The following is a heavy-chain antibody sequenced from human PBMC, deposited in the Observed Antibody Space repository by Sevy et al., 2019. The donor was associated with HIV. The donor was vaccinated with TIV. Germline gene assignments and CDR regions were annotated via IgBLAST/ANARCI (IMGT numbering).Heavy chain of an antibody. CDR3: ARDMKSYAAFDI. J-gene: IGHJ3*02. Sequence: GGSLRLSCAASGFIFSSYSMNWVRQAPGKGLEWVSSISSSSSYIYYADSVKGRFTISRDNAKNSLYLQMNSLRAEDTAVYYCARDMKSYAAFDIWGQGSMVTVSS. D-gene: IGHD2-2*01. CDR1: GFIFSSYS. CDR2: ISSSSSYI. V-gene: IGHV3-21*01.